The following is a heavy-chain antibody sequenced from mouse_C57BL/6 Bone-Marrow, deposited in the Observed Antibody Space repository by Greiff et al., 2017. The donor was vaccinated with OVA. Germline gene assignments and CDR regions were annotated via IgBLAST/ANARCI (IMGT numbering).Heavy chain of an antibody. CDR1: RYTFTSYW. V-gene: IGHV1-64*01. CDR3: ARRECSYWYFDV. Sequence: QVQLQQPGAELVKPGASVKLSCKASRYTFTSYWMHWVKQRPGQGLEWIGMIHPNSGSTNYNEKFKSKATLTVDKSSSTAYMQLSSLTSEDSAVYYCARRECSYWYFDVWGTGTTVTVSS. J-gene: IGHJ1*03. CDR2: IHPNSGST.